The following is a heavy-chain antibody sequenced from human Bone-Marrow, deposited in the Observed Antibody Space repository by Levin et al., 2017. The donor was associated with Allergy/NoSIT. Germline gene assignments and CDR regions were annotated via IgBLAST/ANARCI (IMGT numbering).Heavy chain of an antibody. CDR3: TRLFCSTSSCYFDY. Sequence: QAGGSLRLSCAASGFIFSGFGMHWVRQASGKGLEWVGHIRNRANSFATEYAASVKGRFTISRDDSKNTAYLQMNSLNTEDTALYYCTRLFCSTSSCYFDYWGQGTLVTVSS. D-gene: IGHD2-2*01. J-gene: IGHJ4*02. CDR2: IRNRANSFAT. V-gene: IGHV3-73*01. CDR1: GFIFSGFG.